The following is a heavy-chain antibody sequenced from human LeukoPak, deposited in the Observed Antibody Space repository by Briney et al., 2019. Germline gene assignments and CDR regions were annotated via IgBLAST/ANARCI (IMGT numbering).Heavy chain of an antibody. Sequence: SETLSLTCAVYGGSFSGYYWSWIRQPPGKGLEWIGEINHSGSTNYNPSLKSRVTISVDTSKNQFPLKLSSVTAADTAVYYCARERYCSSTSCYTDDAFDIWGQGTMVTVSS. J-gene: IGHJ3*02. V-gene: IGHV4-34*01. D-gene: IGHD2-2*02. CDR3: ARERYCSSTSCYTDDAFDI. CDR1: GGSFSGYY. CDR2: INHSGST.